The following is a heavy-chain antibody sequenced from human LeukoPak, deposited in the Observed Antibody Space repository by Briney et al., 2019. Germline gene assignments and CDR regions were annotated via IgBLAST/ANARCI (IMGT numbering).Heavy chain of an antibody. CDR2: ISAYNGNT. J-gene: IGHJ4*02. CDR1: GYTFTSYG. D-gene: IGHD3-22*01. CDR3: ARDLSGYFYY. V-gene: IGHV1-18*01. Sequence: GASVKVFWKASGYTFTSYGISWVRPAPGQGLEWMGWISAYNGNTNYAQKLQGRVTITTDTSTSTAYMELRSLRSDDTAVYYCARDLSGYFYYWCQGTLVTVSS.